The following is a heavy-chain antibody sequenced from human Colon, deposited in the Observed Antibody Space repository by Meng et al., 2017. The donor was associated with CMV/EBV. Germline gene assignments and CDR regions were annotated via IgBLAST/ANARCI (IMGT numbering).Heavy chain of an antibody. J-gene: IGHJ4*02. CDR1: GFIFRDHY. D-gene: IGHD1-26*01. V-gene: IGHV3-72*01. Sequence: SGFIFRDHYMDWVRQAPGQGLEWVGRVRDRGNSYTTEYAASVKGRFTISRDDSKNSLYLQMNSLENEDTAVYYCVKSSGTFYPAFDYWGQGTLVTVSS. CDR3: VKSSGTFYPAFDY. CDR2: VRDRGNSYTT.